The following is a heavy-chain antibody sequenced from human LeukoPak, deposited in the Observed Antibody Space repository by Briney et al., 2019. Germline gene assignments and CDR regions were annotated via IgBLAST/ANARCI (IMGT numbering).Heavy chain of an antibody. CDR1: GGSISTYY. CDR2: IYYSGST. CDR3: ARGSRGYSYG. Sequence: SETLSLTCTVSGGSISTYYWSWIRQPPGKGLEWIGYIYYSGSTNYNPSLKSRVTISVDTSNNQFSLKLSSVTAADTAVYYCARGSRGYSYGWGQGTLVTVSS. V-gene: IGHV4-59*01. J-gene: IGHJ4*02. D-gene: IGHD5-18*01.